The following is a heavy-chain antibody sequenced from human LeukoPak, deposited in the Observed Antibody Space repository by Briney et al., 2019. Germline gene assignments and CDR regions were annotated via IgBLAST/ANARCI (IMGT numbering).Heavy chain of an antibody. V-gene: IGHV1-69*13. CDR3: ASTFTMSAYYYYMDV. CDR1: GYTFTGYY. J-gene: IGHJ6*03. Sequence: ASVKVSCKASGYTFTGYYMHWVRQAPGQGLEWMGGIIPIFGTANYAQKFQGRVTITADESTSTAYMELSSLRSEDTAVYYCASTFTMSAYYYYMDVWGRGTTVTISS. CDR2: IIPIFGTA. D-gene: IGHD3-10*02.